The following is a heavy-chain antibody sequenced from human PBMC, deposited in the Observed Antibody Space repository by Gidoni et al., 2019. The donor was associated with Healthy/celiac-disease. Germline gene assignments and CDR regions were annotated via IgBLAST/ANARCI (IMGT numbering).Heavy chain of an antibody. Sequence: QVQLVESGGGVVQTGRSLRPSCAAPGFTLSIYAMPWVRQAPGKGLEWVAFISYDGSNKYYADSVKGRFTISRDNSKNTLYLQMNSLRAEDTAVYYCARDSMDSHWFDPWGQGTLVTVSS. J-gene: IGHJ5*02. CDR1: GFTLSIYA. CDR2: ISYDGSNK. V-gene: IGHV3-30-3*01. CDR3: ARDSMDSHWFDP. D-gene: IGHD3-10*01.